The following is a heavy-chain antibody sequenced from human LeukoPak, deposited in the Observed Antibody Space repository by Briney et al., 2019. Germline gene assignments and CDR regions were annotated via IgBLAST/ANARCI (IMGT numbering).Heavy chain of an antibody. CDR2: IYYSGST. Sequence: SETLSLTCTVSGGSISSYYWSWIRQPPGKGPEWIGYIYYSGSTNYNPSLKSRVTISVDTSKNQFSLKLSSVTAADTAVYYCARAVGSSSNYWGQGTLVTVSS. V-gene: IGHV4-59*01. CDR1: GGSISSYY. CDR3: ARAVGSSSNY. D-gene: IGHD6-6*01. J-gene: IGHJ4*02.